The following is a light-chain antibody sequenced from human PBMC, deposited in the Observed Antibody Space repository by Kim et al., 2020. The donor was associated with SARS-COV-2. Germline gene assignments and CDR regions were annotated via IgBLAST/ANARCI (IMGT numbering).Light chain of an antibody. V-gene: IGLV3-21*04. CDR1: NIGSKS. Sequence: SYELTQPPSVSVAPGKTARITCGGNNIGSKSVHWYQQKPGQAPVLVIYYDSDRPSGIPERFSGSNSGNTATLTISRVEAGDEADYYCQVWDSSSDGVFGGGTQLNVL. J-gene: IGLJ2*01. CDR2: YDS. CDR3: QVWDSSSDGV.